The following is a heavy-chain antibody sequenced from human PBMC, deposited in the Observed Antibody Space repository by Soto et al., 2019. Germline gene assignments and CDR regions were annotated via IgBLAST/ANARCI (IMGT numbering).Heavy chain of an antibody. J-gene: IGHJ6*02. D-gene: IGHD1-1*01. CDR2: INPNSGGT. CDR1: GYTFTGYY. V-gene: IGHV1-2*04. Sequence: ASVKVSCKASGYTFTGYYMHWVRQAPGKGLEWMGRINPNSGGTNYAQKFQGWVTMTRDTSISTAYMELSRLRSDDTAVYYCARDYRRFRHPTLGYYYYYGMDVWGQGTTVTVSS. CDR3: ARDYRRFRHPTLGYYYYYGMDV.